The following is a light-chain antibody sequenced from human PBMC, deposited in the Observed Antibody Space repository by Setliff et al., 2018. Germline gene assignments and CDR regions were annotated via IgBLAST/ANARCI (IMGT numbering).Light chain of an antibody. Sequence: QSVLAQPPSASGSPGQSVTISCTGTSSDVSGYNYVSWYQQHPGKAPKLMIYEVSKRPSGVPDRFSGSKSGNTASLTVSGLQAEDEADYYCSSYEGSNNYVFGTGTNVTVL. V-gene: IGLV2-8*01. CDR3: SSYEGSNNYV. CDR1: SSDVSGYNY. CDR2: EVS. J-gene: IGLJ1*01.